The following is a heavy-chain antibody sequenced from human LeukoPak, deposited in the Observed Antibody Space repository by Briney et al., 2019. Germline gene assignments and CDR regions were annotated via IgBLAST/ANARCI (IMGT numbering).Heavy chain of an antibody. CDR3: ARDPGEIPDI. V-gene: IGHV3-30-3*01. CDR1: GFTFSSYA. CDR2: ISYDGSNK. D-gene: IGHD3-16*01. Sequence: GRSLRLSCAASGFTFSSYAMHWVRQAPGNGLEWVAVISYDGSNKYYADSVKGRFTISRDNSKNTLYLQMNSLRAEDTAVYYCARDPGEIPDIWGQGTMVTVSS. J-gene: IGHJ3*02.